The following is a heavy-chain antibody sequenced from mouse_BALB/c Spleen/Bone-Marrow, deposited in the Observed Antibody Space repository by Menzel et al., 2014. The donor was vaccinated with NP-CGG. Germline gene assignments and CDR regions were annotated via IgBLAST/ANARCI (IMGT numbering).Heavy chain of an antibody. V-gene: IGHV5-9-4*01. CDR1: GFTFSSYA. CDR2: ISSGGSYT. CDR3: ASKTGTGYWYFDV. Sequence: EVQLVESGGGLVKPGGSLKLSCAASGFTFSSYAMSWVRQSPEKRLEWVAEISSGGSYTYYPDTVTGRFTISRDNAKNTLYLEMSSLRSEDTAMYYCASKTGTGYWYFDVWGAGTTVTASS. D-gene: IGHD4-1*01. J-gene: IGHJ1*01.